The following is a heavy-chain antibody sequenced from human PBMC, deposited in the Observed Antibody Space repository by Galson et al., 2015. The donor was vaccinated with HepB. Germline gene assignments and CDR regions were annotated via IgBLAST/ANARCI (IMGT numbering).Heavy chain of an antibody. Sequence: SVKVSCKASGFTFTSSAVQWVRQARGQRLEWIGWIVVGSGNTNYAQKFQERVTITRDMSTSTAYMELSSLRSEDTAVYYCAADWLLYHDAFDIWGQGTMVTASS. V-gene: IGHV1-58*01. CDR1: GFTFTSSA. J-gene: IGHJ3*02. CDR2: IVVGSGNT. D-gene: IGHD2-8*01. CDR3: AADWLLYHDAFDI.